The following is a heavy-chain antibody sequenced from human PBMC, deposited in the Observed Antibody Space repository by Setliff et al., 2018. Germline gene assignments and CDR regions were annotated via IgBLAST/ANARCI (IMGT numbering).Heavy chain of an antibody. D-gene: IGHD2-15*01. CDR3: ARTCSGSGCYAGLES. J-gene: IGHJ4*02. Sequence: GGSLRLSCAASGFAFSSYALHWVRRAPGKGLVWVSRINSDGSSTSYADSVKGRFTISRDNSKNTLYLQMNSLRPEDTAVYYCARTCSGSGCYAGLESWGQGTPVTVSS. CDR1: GFAFSSYA. CDR2: INSDGSST. V-gene: IGHV3-74*01.